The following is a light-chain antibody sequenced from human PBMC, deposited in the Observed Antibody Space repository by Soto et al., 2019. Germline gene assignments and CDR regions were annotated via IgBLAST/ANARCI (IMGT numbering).Light chain of an antibody. CDR1: QSVSSN. CDR3: QQYNNWPLT. J-gene: IGKJ4*01. V-gene: IGKV3-15*01. CDR2: GAS. Sequence: EIVMTQSPATLSVSPGERATLSCRASQSVSSNLAWYQQKPGQAPRLLIYGASTRVTGFPARFSGSGSGTEFTLTISSLQSEDFAVYYCQQYNNWPLTFGGGTKVKIK.